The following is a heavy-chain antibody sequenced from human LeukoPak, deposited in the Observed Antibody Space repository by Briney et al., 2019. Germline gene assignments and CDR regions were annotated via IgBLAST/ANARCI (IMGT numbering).Heavy chain of an antibody. CDR3: TTDLGESYGSGSYQF. Sequence: GGTLRLSCAADGFTFSNAWMSWVRQAPGKGLEWVGRIKSKTDGGTTDYAATVKGRFTISRDDSKNTLYLQMNSLNTEDTAVYYCTTDLGESYGSGSYQFWGQGTLVTVSS. V-gene: IGHV3-15*01. D-gene: IGHD3-10*01. J-gene: IGHJ4*02. CDR2: IKSKTDGGTT. CDR1: GFTFSNAW.